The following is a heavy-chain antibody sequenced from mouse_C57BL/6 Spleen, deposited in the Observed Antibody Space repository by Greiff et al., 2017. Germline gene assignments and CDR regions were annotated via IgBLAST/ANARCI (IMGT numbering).Heavy chain of an antibody. D-gene: IGHD1-1*01. CDR1: GYSITSGYY. CDR3: AVHYYGLWYYFDY. CDR2: ISYDGSN. Sequence: ESGPGLVKPSQSLSLTCSVTGYSITSGYYWYWIRQFPGNKLEWMGYISYDGSNNYNPSLKNRISITRDTSKNPFFLQLNSVTTEDTATYYCAVHYYGLWYYFDYWGQGTTLTVSS. J-gene: IGHJ2*01. V-gene: IGHV3-6*01.